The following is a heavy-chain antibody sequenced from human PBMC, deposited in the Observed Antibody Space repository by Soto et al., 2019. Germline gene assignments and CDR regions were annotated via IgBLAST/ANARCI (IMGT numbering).Heavy chain of an antibody. V-gene: IGHV1-18*01. CDR1: GYTFTKYG. D-gene: IGHD3-16*01. CDR2: ISGSSGNA. Sequence: QVQLVQSGAEVKNPGASVKVSCKTSGYTFTKYGVGWVRQAPGQGLEWMGWISGSSGNANYAEKAQGRITLTTDTSTSTAYIELRSLRSDDTAVYYCAREMAGLGGEYDYWRQGTLVTVSS. CDR3: AREMAGLGGEYDY. J-gene: IGHJ4*02.